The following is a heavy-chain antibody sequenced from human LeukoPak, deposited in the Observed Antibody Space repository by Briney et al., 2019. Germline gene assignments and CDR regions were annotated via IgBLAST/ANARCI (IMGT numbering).Heavy chain of an antibody. J-gene: IGHJ3*02. CDR2: INHSGST. CDR3: ARTAPRRRITMIVVVINAFDI. CDR1: GGSFSGYY. V-gene: IGHV4-34*01. D-gene: IGHD3-22*01. Sequence: SETLSLTCAVYGGSFSGYYWSWIRQPPGKGLEWIGEINHSGSTNYNPSLKSRVTISVDTSKNQFSLKLSSVTAADTAVYYCARTAPRRRITMIVVVINAFDIWGQGTMVTASS.